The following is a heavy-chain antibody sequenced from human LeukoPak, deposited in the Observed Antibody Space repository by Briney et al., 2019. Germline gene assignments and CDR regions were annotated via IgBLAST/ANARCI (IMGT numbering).Heavy chain of an antibody. J-gene: IGHJ3*01. D-gene: IGHD2-21*01. V-gene: IGHV1-18*01. CDR2: VSVYNGNT. CDR3: ARQSVISSRSPDDAFDL. CDR1: GYTFTKYG. Sequence: ASVKVSCKASGYTFTKYGVSWVRQAPGQGLEWMGWVSVYNGNTDYAQRLQGRVTMTTDTSTSTAYMELRSLRSDDAAVYYCARQSVISSRSPDDAFDLWGQGTMVTVSS.